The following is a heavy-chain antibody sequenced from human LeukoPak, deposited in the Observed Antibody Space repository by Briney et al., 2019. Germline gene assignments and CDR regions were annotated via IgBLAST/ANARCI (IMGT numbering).Heavy chain of an antibody. CDR2: VYHTGNM. J-gene: IGHJ4*02. V-gene: IGHV4-30-2*01. CDR3: ARGVEGYDVSGFYYDY. CDR1: GGSVNSGGFS. Sequence: SETLSLTCAVSGGSVNSGGFSWTWIRRPPGKGLEWIGYVYHTGNMCFNPSLEGRVTISLDTSKNQFSLELTSVTAADTAVYFCARGVEGYDVSGFYYDYWGQGTLVTVSS. D-gene: IGHD3-22*01.